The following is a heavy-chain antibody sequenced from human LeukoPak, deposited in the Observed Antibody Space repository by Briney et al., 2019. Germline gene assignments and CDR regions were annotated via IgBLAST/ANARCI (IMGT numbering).Heavy chain of an antibody. CDR3: ARSGQVLWFGELSMDV. CDR2: IYTSGST. CDR1: GGSISSGSYY. J-gene: IGHJ6*03. Sequence: PSETLSLTCTVSGGSISSGSYYWSWIRQPAGKGLEWIGRIYTSGSTNYNPSLKSRVTISVDTSKNQFSLKLSSVTAADTAVYYCARSGQVLWFGELSMDVWGKGTTVTISS. D-gene: IGHD3-10*01. V-gene: IGHV4-61*02.